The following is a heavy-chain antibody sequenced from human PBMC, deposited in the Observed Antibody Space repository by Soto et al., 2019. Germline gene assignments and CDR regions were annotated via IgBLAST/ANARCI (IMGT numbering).Heavy chain of an antibody. J-gene: IGHJ5*02. V-gene: IGHV4-30-2*01. Sequence: SETLSLTCAVSGGSISSGGYSWSWIRQPPGKGLEWIGYIYHSGSTYYNPSLKSRVTISVDRSKNQFSLKLSSVTAADTAVYYCARVVTTFFGDPNWFDPWGQGTLVTVSS. CDR3: ARVVTTFFGDPNWFDP. CDR2: IYHSGST. D-gene: IGHD3-3*01. CDR1: GGSISSGGYS.